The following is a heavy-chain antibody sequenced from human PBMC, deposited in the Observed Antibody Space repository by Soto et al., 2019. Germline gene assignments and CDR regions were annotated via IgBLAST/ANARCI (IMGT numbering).Heavy chain of an antibody. D-gene: IGHD2-8*01. CDR1: GFIFSEYE. J-gene: IGHJ6*02. CDR2: IGKNGRDI. Sequence: GGSLRLSCEVSGFIFSEYEFNWVRQAPGKGLEWVSYIGKNGRDIYDADSVKGRFTISRDDAKSTLYLEMNSLSAEDTAVYYCGRAPGPMYYAMDAWGQGTMVTVSS. V-gene: IGHV3-48*03. CDR3: GRAPGPMYYAMDA.